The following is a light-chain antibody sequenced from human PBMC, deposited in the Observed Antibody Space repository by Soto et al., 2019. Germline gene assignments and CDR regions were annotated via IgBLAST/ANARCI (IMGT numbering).Light chain of an antibody. CDR1: QSVGSS. CDR2: DTF. V-gene: IGKV3-11*01. Sequence: DIVLTQSPGTLSSSPGERATLSCRASQSVGSSLAWYQQKPGQAPRLLIYDTFNRATGIPARFSVSGSGTDFTLTISSLEPEDFAVYYCQQRSSWPFLWTFGGGTKVEIK. J-gene: IGKJ4*01. CDR3: QQRSSWPFLWT.